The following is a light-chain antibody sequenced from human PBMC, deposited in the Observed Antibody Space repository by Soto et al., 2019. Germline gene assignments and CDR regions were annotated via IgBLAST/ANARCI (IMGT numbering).Light chain of an antibody. J-gene: IGKJ1*01. CDR2: AAS. Sequence: DIQMTQSPSSLSASVGDRVTITCRASQGISNYLAWYQQKPGKVPKLLIYAASTLKSGVPSRFSGSGSGTDLTLTISSLQAEDVATYYCQKYNSALTWTFGQGTKVEIQ. CDR3: QKYNSALTWT. V-gene: IGKV1-27*01. CDR1: QGISNY.